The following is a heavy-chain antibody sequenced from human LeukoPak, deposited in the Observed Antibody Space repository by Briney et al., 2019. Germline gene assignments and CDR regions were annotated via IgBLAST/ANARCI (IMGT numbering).Heavy chain of an antibody. J-gene: IGHJ4*02. CDR2: ITGGGTNT. CDR1: RFTFSTYA. V-gene: IGHV3-23*01. Sequence: GGSLRLSCVASRFTFSTYAMAWVRQAPGKKLECVAVITGGGTNTYHADPVKGRFTISRDNSKNTLSLQMNSLRVEDTAKYYCAKGTLESCSGSRCYPFDYWGRGTLVTVSS. D-gene: IGHD2-15*01. CDR3: AKGTLESCSGSRCYPFDY.